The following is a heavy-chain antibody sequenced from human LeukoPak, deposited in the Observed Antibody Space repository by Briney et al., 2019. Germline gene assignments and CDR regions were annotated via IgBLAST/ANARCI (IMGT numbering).Heavy chain of an antibody. Sequence: ASVKVSCKASGGTFSSYAISGVRQAPGQGLEWMGGIIPIFGTANYAQKFQGRVTITADESTSTAYMELSSLRSEDTAVYYCARDPDLGPPNYYMDVWGKGTTVTVSS. V-gene: IGHV1-69*13. CDR3: ARDPDLGPPNYYMDV. D-gene: IGHD1-14*01. CDR2: IIPIFGTA. CDR1: GGTFSSYA. J-gene: IGHJ6*03.